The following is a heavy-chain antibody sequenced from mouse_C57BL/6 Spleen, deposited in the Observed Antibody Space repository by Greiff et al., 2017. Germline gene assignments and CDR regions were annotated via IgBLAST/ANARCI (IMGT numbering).Heavy chain of an antibody. D-gene: IGHD4-1*01. Sequence: EVKLMESGPGLAKPSQTLSLTCSVTGYSITSDYWNWIRKFPGNKLEYMGYISYSGSTYYNPSLKSRISITRATSKNQYYLQLNSVTNEDTATYYCARYRELGFYAMDYWGQGTSVTVSS. J-gene: IGHJ4*01. CDR1: GYSITSDY. CDR3: ARYRELGFYAMDY. CDR2: ISYSGST. V-gene: IGHV3-8*01.